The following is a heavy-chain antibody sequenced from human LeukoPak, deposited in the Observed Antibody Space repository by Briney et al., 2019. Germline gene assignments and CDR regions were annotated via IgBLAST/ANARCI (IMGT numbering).Heavy chain of an antibody. J-gene: IGHJ4*02. D-gene: IGHD6-19*01. V-gene: IGHV1-24*01. Sequence: ASVKVSFKVSGYTLTELSMHWVRQAPGKGLEWMGGFDPEDGETIYAQKFQGRVTMTEDTSTDTAYMELSSLRSEDTAVYYCATGIAVAGRTSDFDYWGQGTLVTVSS. CDR2: FDPEDGET. CDR3: ATGIAVAGRTSDFDY. CDR1: GYTLTELS.